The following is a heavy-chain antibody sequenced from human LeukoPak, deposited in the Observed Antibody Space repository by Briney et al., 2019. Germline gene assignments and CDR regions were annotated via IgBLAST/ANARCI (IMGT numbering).Heavy chain of an antibody. CDR2: ISYDGSNK. V-gene: IGHV3-30*18. CDR3: AKGVAAAGPADY. J-gene: IGHJ4*02. CDR1: GFTFSSYG. D-gene: IGHD6-13*01. Sequence: PGGSLRLSCAASGFTFSSYGMHWVRQAPGKGLEWVAVISYDGSNKYYADSVKGRFTISRDNSKNTLYLQMNSLRAEDTAVYYCAKGVAAAGPADYWGQGTLVTVSS.